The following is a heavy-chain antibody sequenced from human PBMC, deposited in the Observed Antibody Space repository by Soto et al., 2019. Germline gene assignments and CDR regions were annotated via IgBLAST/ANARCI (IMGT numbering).Heavy chain of an antibody. J-gene: IGHJ4*02. CDR3: ARDPHFSPYCSSTSCKSLDY. Sequence: PGGSLRLSRAASGFTFSSYRMNWVRQAPGKELEWVSSISSSSSYIYYADSVKGRFTISRDNAKNSLYLQMNSLRAEDTAVYYCARDPHFSPYCSSTSCKSLDYWGQGTLVTVSS. CDR1: GFTFSSYR. CDR2: ISSSSSYI. V-gene: IGHV3-21*01. D-gene: IGHD2-2*01.